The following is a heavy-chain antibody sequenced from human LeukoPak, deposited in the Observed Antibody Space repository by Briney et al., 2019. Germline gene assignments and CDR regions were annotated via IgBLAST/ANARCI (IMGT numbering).Heavy chain of an antibody. CDR3: ARVLAAAGVRYFDY. CDR1: GGSISSYY. V-gene: IGHV4-59*01. CDR2: IYYSGST. D-gene: IGHD6-13*01. Sequence: SETLSLTCTVSGGSISSYYWSWIRQPPGKGLEWIGYIYYSGSTNYNPSLKGRVTISVDTSKNQFSLKLSSVTAADTAVYYCARVLAAAGVRYFDYWGQGTLVTVSS. J-gene: IGHJ4*02.